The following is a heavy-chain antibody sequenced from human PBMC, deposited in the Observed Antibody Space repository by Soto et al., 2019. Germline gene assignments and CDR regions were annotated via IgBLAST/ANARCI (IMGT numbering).Heavy chain of an antibody. D-gene: IGHD2-2*01. V-gene: IGHV1-18*04. CDR2: ISAYNGNT. J-gene: IGHJ3*02. Sequence: ASVKVSCKASGYTFTSYVISWVRQAPGQGLEWMGWISAYNGNTNYAQKLQGRVTMTTDTSTSTAYMELRSLRSDDTAVYYCASTSYCSSTSCSNAFDIWGQGTMVNVSS. CDR3: ASTSYCSSTSCSNAFDI. CDR1: GYTFTSYV.